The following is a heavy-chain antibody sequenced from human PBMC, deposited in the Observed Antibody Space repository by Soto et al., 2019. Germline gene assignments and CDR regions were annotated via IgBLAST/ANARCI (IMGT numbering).Heavy chain of an antibody. CDR1: GGSISSGDYY. V-gene: IGHV4-30-4*01. D-gene: IGHD5-18*01. Sequence: SETLSLTCTVSGGSISSGDYYWSWIRQPPGKGLEWIGYIYYSGSTYYNPSLKSRVTISVDTSKNQFSLKLSSVTAADTAVYYCARVVYSYGSIFDYWGQGTLVTVSS. J-gene: IGHJ4*02. CDR2: IYYSGST. CDR3: ARVVYSYGSIFDY.